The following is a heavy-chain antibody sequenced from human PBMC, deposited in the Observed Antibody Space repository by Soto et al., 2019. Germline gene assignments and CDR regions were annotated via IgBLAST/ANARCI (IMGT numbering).Heavy chain of an antibody. Sequence: SLRLSCAASGFTFSSYGMHWVRQAPGKGLEWVAVISYDGSNKYYADSVKGRFTISRDNSKNTLYLQMNSLRAEDTAVYYCAKDRGGNYYDSSGSPGYFDYWGQGTLVTVS. CDR2: ISYDGSNK. CDR1: GFTFSSYG. D-gene: IGHD3-22*01. V-gene: IGHV3-30*18. CDR3: AKDRGGNYYDSSGSPGYFDY. J-gene: IGHJ4*02.